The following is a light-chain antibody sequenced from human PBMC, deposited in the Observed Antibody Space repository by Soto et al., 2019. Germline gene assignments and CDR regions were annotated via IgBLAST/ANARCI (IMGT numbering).Light chain of an antibody. CDR2: DAS. Sequence: ENVLTQYPATLSLSPGERATLSCRASQSVSSYLAWYQQKPGQAPRLLIYDASNRATGIPARFSGSGSGTDFTLTISSLEPEDFAVYYCQQRSNWPPITFGQGTLLEI. V-gene: IGKV3-11*01. J-gene: IGKJ5*01. CDR3: QQRSNWPPIT. CDR1: QSVSSY.